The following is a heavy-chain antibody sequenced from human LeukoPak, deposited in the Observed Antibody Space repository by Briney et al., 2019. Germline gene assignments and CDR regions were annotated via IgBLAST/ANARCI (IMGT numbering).Heavy chain of an antibody. CDR1: GFTFSSYS. J-gene: IGHJ4*02. V-gene: IGHV3-48*01. Sequence: GGSLRLSCAASGFTFSSYSMNWVRQAPGKGLEWVSYISSTSSTIYYADSVKGRFTISRDNSKNTLYLQMNSLRAEDTAVYYCAKSFYYAFEYWGQGTLVTVSS. CDR2: ISSTSSTI. CDR3: AKSFYYAFEY. D-gene: IGHD3-22*01.